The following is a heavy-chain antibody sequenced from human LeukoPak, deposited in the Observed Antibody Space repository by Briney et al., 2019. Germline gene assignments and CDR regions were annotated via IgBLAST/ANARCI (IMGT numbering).Heavy chain of an antibody. CDR3: ARDPHRSKGGLGELWN. V-gene: IGHV3-53*01. J-gene: IGHJ4*02. D-gene: IGHD3-10*01. CDR2: IYSGGST. Sequence: GGSLRLSCAASGFTVSSNYMSWVRQAPGKGLERVSVIYSGGSTYYADSVKGRFTISRDNSKNTLYLQMNSLRAEDTAVYYCARDPHRSKGGLGELWNWGQGTLVTVSS. CDR1: GFTVSSNY.